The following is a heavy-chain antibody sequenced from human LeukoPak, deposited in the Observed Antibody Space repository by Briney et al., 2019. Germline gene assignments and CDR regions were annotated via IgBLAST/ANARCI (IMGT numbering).Heavy chain of an antibody. D-gene: IGHD6-13*01. V-gene: IGHV7-4-1*02. J-gene: IGHJ6*03. CDR1: GYTFTRYA. Sequence: EASVKVSCKASGYTFTRYAMNWARQAPGQGLEWMGWINTNTGNPTYAQGFTGRFVFSLDTSVNTAYLQISSLKAEDTAVYYCARDASSWYSTYYYYMDVWGKGTTVTVSS. CDR2: INTNTGNP. CDR3: ARDASSWYSTYYYYMDV.